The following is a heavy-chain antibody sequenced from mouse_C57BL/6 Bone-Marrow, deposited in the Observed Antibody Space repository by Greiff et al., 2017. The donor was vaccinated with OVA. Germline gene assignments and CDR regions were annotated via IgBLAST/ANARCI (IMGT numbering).Heavy chain of an antibody. J-gene: IGHJ2*01. CDR3: ARGRGRNYCDD. CDR2: IDPSDSYT. V-gene: IGHV1-69*01. Sequence: QVQLQQPGAELVMPGASVKLSCKASGYTFTSYWMHWVKQRPGQGLEWIGEIDPSDSYTNYNQKFKGKSTLTVDKSSSTAYMQLSSLTSEDAAVYYCARGRGRNYCDDWGQGTTLTVSS. CDR1: GYTFTSYW.